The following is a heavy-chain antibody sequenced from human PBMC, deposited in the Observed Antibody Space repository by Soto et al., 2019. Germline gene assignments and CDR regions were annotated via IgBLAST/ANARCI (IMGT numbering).Heavy chain of an antibody. CDR2: ISSSSSYI. Sequence: GGSLRLSCAASGFTFSSYSMNWVRQAPGKGLEWVSSISSSSSYIYYADSVKGRFTISRDNAKNSLYLQMNSLRAEDTAVYYCARDFLADYDILTGYFDYWGQGTLVTVSS. CDR3: ARDFLADYDILTGYFDY. V-gene: IGHV3-21*01. J-gene: IGHJ4*02. CDR1: GFTFSSYS. D-gene: IGHD3-9*01.